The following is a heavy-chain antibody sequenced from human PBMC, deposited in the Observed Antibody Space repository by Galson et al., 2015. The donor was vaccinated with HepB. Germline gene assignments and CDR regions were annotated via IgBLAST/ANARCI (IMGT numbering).Heavy chain of an antibody. CDR1: GFPFHDYA. Sequence: SLRLSCAASGFPFHDYAMHWVRQAPGKGLEWVSGISWNSGSISYADSVKGRFTISRDNAKNSLYLQMNSLRAEDTALYYCAKSLSGGWYFFDCWGQGTLVTVSS. CDR3: AKSLSGGWYFFDC. J-gene: IGHJ4*02. D-gene: IGHD6-19*01. V-gene: IGHV3-9*01. CDR2: ISWNSGSI.